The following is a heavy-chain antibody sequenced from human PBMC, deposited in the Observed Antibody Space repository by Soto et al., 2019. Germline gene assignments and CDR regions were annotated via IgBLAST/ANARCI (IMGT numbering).Heavy chain of an antibody. CDR1: GYTFTSYD. J-gene: IGHJ3*02. D-gene: IGHD3-22*01. Sequence: ASVKVSCKASGYTFTSYDINWVRQDTGQGLEWMGWMNPNSGNTGYAQKFQGRVTMTRNTSISTAYMELSSLRSEDTAVYYCARGPYYYDSSGYYYRNAFDIWGQGTMVTVSS. V-gene: IGHV1-8*01. CDR2: MNPNSGNT. CDR3: ARGPYYYDSSGYYYRNAFDI.